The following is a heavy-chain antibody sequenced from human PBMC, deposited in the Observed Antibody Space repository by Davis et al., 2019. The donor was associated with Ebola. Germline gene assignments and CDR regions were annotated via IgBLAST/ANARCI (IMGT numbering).Heavy chain of an antibody. V-gene: IGHV4-59*01. D-gene: IGHD3-3*01. CDR1: GGSISSYY. J-gene: IGHJ6*03. CDR3: ARSPKRYYDETRYYYYMDV. Sequence: PSETLSLTCTVSGGSISSYYWSWIRQPPGKGLEWIGYIYYSGSTNYNPSLKSRVTISVDTSKNQFSLKLSSVTAADTAVYYCARSPKRYYDETRYYYYMDVWGKGTTVTVSS. CDR2: IYYSGST.